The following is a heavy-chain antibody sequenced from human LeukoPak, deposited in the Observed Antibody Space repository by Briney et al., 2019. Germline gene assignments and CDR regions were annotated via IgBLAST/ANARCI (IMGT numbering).Heavy chain of an antibody. J-gene: IGHJ5*02. D-gene: IGHD3-10*02. CDR3: ARASRFGELSLDP. Sequence: GASVKVSCKASGYTFTSYAMHWVRQAPGQRLEWMGWINAGNGNTKYSQKFQGRVTITRDISASTAYMELSSLRSEDTAVYYCARASRFGELSLDPWGQGTLVTVSS. V-gene: IGHV1-3*01. CDR1: GYTFTSYA. CDR2: INAGNGNT.